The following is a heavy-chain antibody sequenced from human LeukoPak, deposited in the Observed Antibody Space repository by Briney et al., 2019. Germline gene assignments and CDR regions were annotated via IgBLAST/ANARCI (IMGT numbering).Heavy chain of an antibody. V-gene: IGHV1-18*01. CDR1: GYTFTSYG. D-gene: IGHD3-3*01. CDR2: ISAYNGNT. CDR3: ARGRETYYDFWSGYPSGDY. J-gene: IGHJ4*02. Sequence: GASVKVSCKASGYTFTSYGISWVRQAPGQGLEWMGWISAYNGNTNYAQKLQGRVTMTTDTSTSTAYMELSSLRSEDTAVYYCARGRETYYDFWSGYPSGDYWGQGTLVAVSS.